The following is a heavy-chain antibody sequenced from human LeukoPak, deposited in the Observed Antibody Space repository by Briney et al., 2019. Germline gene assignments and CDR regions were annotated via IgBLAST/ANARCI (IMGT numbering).Heavy chain of an antibody. CDR2: IYTSGST. CDR1: GGSISSYY. J-gene: IGHJ4*02. V-gene: IGHV4-4*07. D-gene: IGHD4-17*01. CDR3: ARDTGVTVTFYYFDY. Sequence: PSETLSLTCTVSGGSISSYYWSWIRQPAGKGLEWIGRIYTSGSTNYNPSFKSRVTMSVDTSKNQFSLKLSSVTAADTAVYYCARDTGVTVTFYYFDYWGQGTLVTVSS.